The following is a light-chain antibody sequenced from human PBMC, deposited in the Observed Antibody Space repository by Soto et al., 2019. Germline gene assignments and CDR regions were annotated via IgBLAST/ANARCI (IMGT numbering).Light chain of an antibody. J-gene: IGKJ1*01. CDR2: GAS. CDR3: QQYGSSLWT. V-gene: IGKV3-20*01. Sequence: EIVMTQSPATLSVSPGERVTLSCRASQSVSSYLAWYQHKPGQPPRLLIYGASTRATGIPARFSGSGSGTDFTLTISRLEPEDFAVYYCQQYGSSLWTFGQGTKVDIK. CDR1: QSVSSY.